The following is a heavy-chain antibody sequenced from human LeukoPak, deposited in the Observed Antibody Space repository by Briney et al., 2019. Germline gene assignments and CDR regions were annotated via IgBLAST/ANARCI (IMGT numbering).Heavy chain of an antibody. D-gene: IGHD6-19*01. V-gene: IGHV3-21*01. CDR3: ARDQSSGCFDY. J-gene: IGHJ4*02. CDR2: ISSSSSSI. CDR1: GFTFSSYS. Sequence: GGSLRLSCAASGFTFSSYSMNWVRQAPGKALEWVSSISSSSSSIYYADSLKGRFTISRDNAKNSLYLQMNSLRAEDTAVYYCARDQSSGCFDYWGRGTLVTVSP.